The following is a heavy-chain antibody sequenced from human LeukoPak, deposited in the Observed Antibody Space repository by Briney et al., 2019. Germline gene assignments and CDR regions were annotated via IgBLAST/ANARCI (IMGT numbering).Heavy chain of an antibody. CDR2: IYYSGST. CDR1: GGSISSYY. J-gene: IGHJ4*02. CDR3: ARDGGYSYGRHYFDY. V-gene: IGHV4-59*01. D-gene: IGHD5-18*01. Sequence: ASETLSLTCTVSGGSISSYYWSWIRQPPGKGLEWIGYIYYSGSTNYNPSLKSRVTISVDTSKNQFSLKLSSVTAADTAVYYCARDGGYSYGRHYFDYWGQGTLVTVSS.